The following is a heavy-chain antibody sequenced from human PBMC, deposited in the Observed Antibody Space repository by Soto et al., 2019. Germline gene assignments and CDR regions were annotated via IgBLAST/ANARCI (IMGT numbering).Heavy chain of an antibody. Sequence: SETLSLTCTVSGGSISTSGFYWGWIRQPPGKGPEYIGSIYYGGNSYYNPSLESRVALSVDTSRNQFSLKLRSVTAADTAVYYCAGQHTDYSSYSGVDLWGKGTEGTVSS. J-gene: IGHJ6*04. CDR1: GGSISTSGFY. V-gene: IGHV4-39*01. D-gene: IGHD2-21*01. CDR3: AGQHTDYSSYSGVDL. CDR2: IYYGGNS.